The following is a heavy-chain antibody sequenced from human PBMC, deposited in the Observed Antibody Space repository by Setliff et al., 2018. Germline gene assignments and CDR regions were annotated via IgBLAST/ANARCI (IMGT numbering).Heavy chain of an antibody. D-gene: IGHD5-18*01. Sequence: ASVKVSCKASGGTFSSSGISWVRQAPGQGLEWMGGTIPLFGTTSYAQKFQGRVTIITDGSTSTAYMEVSSLRSEDTAVYYCAREGVDTRSSTDYRYYMDVWGKGTTVTVSS. CDR1: GGTFSSSG. CDR3: AREGVDTRSSTDYRYYMDV. V-gene: IGHV1-69*05. CDR2: TIPLFGTT. J-gene: IGHJ6*03.